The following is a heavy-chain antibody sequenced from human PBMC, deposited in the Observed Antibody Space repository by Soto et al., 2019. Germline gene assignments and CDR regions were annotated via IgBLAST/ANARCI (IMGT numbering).Heavy chain of an antibody. D-gene: IGHD1-1*01. CDR2: IGGAGSNI. CDR1: GFTFSEYA. Sequence: GGSLRLSCAASGFTFSEYAMTWVRQAPGKGLEWVSVIGGAGSNIYYADSVKGRFTISRDNSKNTLYLQMNSLRAEDTAVYYCAKSQFNVYNLNDVTDYGMDVWGQGTTVTVSS. CDR3: AKSQFNVYNLNDVTDYGMDV. J-gene: IGHJ6*02. V-gene: IGHV3-23*01.